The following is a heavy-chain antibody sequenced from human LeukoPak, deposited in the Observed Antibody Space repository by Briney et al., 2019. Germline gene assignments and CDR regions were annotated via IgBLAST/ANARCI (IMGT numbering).Heavy chain of an antibody. CDR3: ARGCSAIRCPADY. V-gene: IGHV3-74*01. CDR2: ISPDGNIT. D-gene: IGHD2-15*01. J-gene: IGHJ4*02. Sequence: GGSLRLSCAASGFTLSNYWLHWVRQAPGEGLVWVSQISPDGNITPYADSVKGRFTISRDNSKNTLYLQMDALKAEDAAVYFCARGCSAIRCPADYWGQGSLVTVSS. CDR1: GFTLSNYW.